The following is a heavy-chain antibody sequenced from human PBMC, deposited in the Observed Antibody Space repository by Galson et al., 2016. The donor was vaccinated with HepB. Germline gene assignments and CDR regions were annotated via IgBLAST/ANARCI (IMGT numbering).Heavy chain of an antibody. CDR1: GFTFSTSA. V-gene: IGHV3-30-3*01. CDR3: ARRLYRLGGFFDY. J-gene: IGHJ4*02. Sequence: SLRLSCAASGFTFSTSAVHWVRQAPGKGLEWVAVISSDGSNQFYADSVTGRFTISRDNSKDTLYLQMNSLRAEDTAVYYCARRLYRLGGFFDYWGKGTLATVSS. CDR2: ISSDGSNQ. D-gene: IGHD1-26*01.